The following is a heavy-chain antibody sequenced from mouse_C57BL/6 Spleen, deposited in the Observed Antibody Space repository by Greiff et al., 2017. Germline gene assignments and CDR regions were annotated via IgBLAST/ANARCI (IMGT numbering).Heavy chain of an antibody. J-gene: IGHJ4*01. V-gene: IGHV1-72*01. CDR2: IDPNSGGT. Sequence: QVQLKQPGAELVKPGASVKLSCKASGYTFTSYWMHWVKQRPGRGLEWIGRIDPNSGGTKYNEKFKSKATLTVDKPSSTAYMQLSSLTSEDSAVYYCARGNYYGSRGDYAMDYWGQGTSVTVSS. CDR3: ARGNYYGSRGDYAMDY. CDR1: GYTFTSYW. D-gene: IGHD1-1*01.